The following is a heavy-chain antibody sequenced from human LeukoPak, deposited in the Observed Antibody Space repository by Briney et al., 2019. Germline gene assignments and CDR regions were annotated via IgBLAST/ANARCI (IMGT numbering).Heavy chain of an antibody. Sequence: PSETLSLTCAVYGGSFSGYYWSWIRQPPGKGLEWIGEINHSGSTNYNPSLKSRVTISVDTSKNQFSLKLSSVTAADTAVYYCARGGHDFWSGYYYYFDYWGQGTLVTVSS. V-gene: IGHV4-34*01. J-gene: IGHJ4*02. CDR2: INHSGST. CDR3: ARGGHDFWSGYYYYFDY. CDR1: GGSFSGYY. D-gene: IGHD3-3*01.